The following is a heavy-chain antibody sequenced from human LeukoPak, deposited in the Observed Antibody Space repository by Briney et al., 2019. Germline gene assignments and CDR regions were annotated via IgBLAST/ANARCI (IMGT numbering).Heavy chain of an antibody. Sequence: SQTLSLTCAISGDSVSNNIIAWDWIRWRPSRGLEWLGRTAYRSKWSTDYALSVRGRISINPDTSKNQISLQLNSVTPEDTAVYYCARNSVAMDVWGQGTTVTVSS. D-gene: IGHD4-23*01. J-gene: IGHJ6*02. CDR3: ARNSVAMDV. CDR1: GDSVSNNIIA. CDR2: TAYRSKWST. V-gene: IGHV6-1*01.